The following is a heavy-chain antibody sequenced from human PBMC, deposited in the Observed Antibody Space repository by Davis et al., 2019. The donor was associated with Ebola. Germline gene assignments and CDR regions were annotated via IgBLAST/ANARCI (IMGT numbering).Heavy chain of an antibody. CDR3: ARGIEEDY. V-gene: IGHV3-43*02. CDR2: ISGDGGST. CDR1: GFTFDDYA. Sequence: GGSLRLSCAASGFTFDDYAMHWVRQAPGKGLEWVSLISGDGGSTYYADSVKGRFTISRDNSKNTLYLQMNSLRAEDTAVYYCARGIEEDYWGQGTLVTVSS. J-gene: IGHJ4*02.